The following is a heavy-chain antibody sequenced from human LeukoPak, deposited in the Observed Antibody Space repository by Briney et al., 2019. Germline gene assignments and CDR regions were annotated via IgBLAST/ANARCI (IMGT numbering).Heavy chain of an antibody. CDR3: TRFQGGYSHNDAFDI. V-gene: IGHV3-49*04. Sequence: GGSLRLTCAASGFTFSIYSMTWVRQAPGKGLEWVGFIRSKAYGGTTEYAASVKGRFTISRDDSKSIAYLQMNSLKTEDTAVYYCTRFQGGYSHNDAFDIWGQGTMVTVSS. CDR1: GFTFSIYS. CDR2: IRSKAYGGTT. J-gene: IGHJ3*02. D-gene: IGHD5-18*01.